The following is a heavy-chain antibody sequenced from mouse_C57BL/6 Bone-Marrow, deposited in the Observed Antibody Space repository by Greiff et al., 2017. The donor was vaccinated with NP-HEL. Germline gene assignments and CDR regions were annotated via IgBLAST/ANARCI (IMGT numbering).Heavy chain of an antibody. V-gene: IGHV1-82*01. CDR2: IYPGDGDT. J-gene: IGHJ1*03. Sequence: QVQLQQSGPELVKPGASVKISCKASGYAFSSSWMNWVKQRPGKGLEWIGRIYPGDGDTNYNGKFKGKATLTADKYSSTAYMQLSSLTSEDSAVYFCASWYFDVWGTGTTVTVSS. CDR1: GYAFSSSW. CDR3: ASWYFDV.